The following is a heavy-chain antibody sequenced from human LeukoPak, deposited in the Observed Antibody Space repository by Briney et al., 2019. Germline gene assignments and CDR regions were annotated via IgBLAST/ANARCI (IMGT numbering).Heavy chain of an antibody. CDR1: GFTVSSNY. Sequence: RTGGSLRLSCAASGFTVSSNYMSWVRQAPGKGLESVSVIYSGGSTYYADSVRGRFIISRDNSKNTLYLQMNSLRVEDTAVYYCARVGGYWGQGTLVTVSS. J-gene: IGHJ4*02. V-gene: IGHV3-53*01. CDR2: IYSGGST. D-gene: IGHD3-10*01. CDR3: ARVGGY.